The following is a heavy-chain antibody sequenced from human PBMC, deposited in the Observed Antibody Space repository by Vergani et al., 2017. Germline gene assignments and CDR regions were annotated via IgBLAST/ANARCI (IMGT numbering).Heavy chain of an antibody. CDR1: GGSFSGYY. D-gene: IGHD3-3*01. V-gene: IGHV4-34*01. CDR3: ARSYYDFWSGDDDYYYMDV. CDR2: INHSGST. Sequence: QVQLQQWGAGLLKPSETLSLTCAVYGGSFSGYYWSWIRQPPGKGLEWIGEINHSGSTNYNPSLKSRVTISVDTSKNQFSLKLSSVTAADTAVYYCARSYYDFWSGDDDYYYMDVWGKGTTVTVSS. J-gene: IGHJ6*03.